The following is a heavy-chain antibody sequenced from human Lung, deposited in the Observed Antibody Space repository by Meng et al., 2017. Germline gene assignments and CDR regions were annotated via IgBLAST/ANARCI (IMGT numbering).Heavy chain of an antibody. CDR1: GDSMSSSAYY. J-gene: IGHJ4*02. CDR2: ISYSGST. V-gene: IGHV4-30-4*01. CDR3: ARGDTSKEFDY. D-gene: IGHD5-18*01. Sequence: QVQLQASGPGLVKPSQTLSLTCTVTGDSMSSSAYYWSWISQLPGKGLEWIGYISYSGSTYYSPSLKSRVSISVDTSKKYFSLRLTSVTAADTAVYYCARGDTSKEFDYWGQGTLVTVSS.